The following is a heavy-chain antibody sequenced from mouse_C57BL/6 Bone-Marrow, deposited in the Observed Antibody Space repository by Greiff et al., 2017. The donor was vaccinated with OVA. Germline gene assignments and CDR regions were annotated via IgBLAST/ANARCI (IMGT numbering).Heavy chain of an antibody. CDR3: ARDNSSVPWFAY. J-gene: IGHJ3*01. CDR2: ISDGGSYT. D-gene: IGHD3-2*02. CDR1: GFTFSSYA. V-gene: IGHV5-4*01. Sequence: EVMLVESGGGLVKPGGSLKLSCAASGFTFSSYAMSWVRQTPEKRLEWVATISDGGSYTYYPDNVKGRFTISRDNAKNNLYLQMSHLKSEDTAMYYCARDNSSVPWFAYWGQGTLVTVSA.